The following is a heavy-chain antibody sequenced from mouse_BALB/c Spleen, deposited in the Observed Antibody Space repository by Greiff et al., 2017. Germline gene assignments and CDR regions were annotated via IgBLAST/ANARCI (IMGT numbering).Heavy chain of an antibody. CDR2: ISSGGSYT. J-gene: IGHJ2*01. CDR3: TRDEIRQGLDY. Sequence: EVNVVESGGGLVKPGGSLKLSCAASGFTFSSYTMSWVRQTPEKRLEWVATISSGGSYTYYPDSVKGRFTISRDNTKNTLYLQMSSLKSEDTAMYYCTRDEIRQGLDYWGQGTTLTVSS. D-gene: IGHD1-2*01. V-gene: IGHV5-6-4*01. CDR1: GFTFSSYT.